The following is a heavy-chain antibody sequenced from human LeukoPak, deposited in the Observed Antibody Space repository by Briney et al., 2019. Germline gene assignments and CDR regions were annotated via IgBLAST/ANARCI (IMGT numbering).Heavy chain of an antibody. CDR1: GYPFINYD. D-gene: IGHD6-13*01. Sequence: ASVKVSCKASGYPFINYDIKWVRQATGQGLEWMGWMNPNSGNRGYAQKFQGRVSMTRDTSISTAYMELSRLRSDDTAVYYCATAAGTSFGLYYYYYYGMDVWGQGTTVTVSS. CDR2: MNPNSGNR. CDR3: ATAAGTSFGLYYYYYYGMDV. J-gene: IGHJ6*02. V-gene: IGHV1-8*01.